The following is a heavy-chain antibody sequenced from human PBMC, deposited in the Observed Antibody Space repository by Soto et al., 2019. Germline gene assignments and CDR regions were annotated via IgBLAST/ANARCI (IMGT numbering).Heavy chain of an antibody. CDR3: AKDGGGYNYGYVMLDKYYDGMDV. J-gene: IGHJ6*02. Sequence: QVQLVESGGGVVQPGRSLRLSCAASGFTFSTYAMHWVRQAPGKGLEWVAVISYDGTNKYYADSVRGRFTISRDNSKNTLFLKMNSLRAEDTAVYYCAKDGGGYNYGYVMLDKYYDGMDVWGQGTTVTVSS. D-gene: IGHD5-18*01. CDR2: ISYDGTNK. V-gene: IGHV3-30-3*01. CDR1: GFTFSTYA.